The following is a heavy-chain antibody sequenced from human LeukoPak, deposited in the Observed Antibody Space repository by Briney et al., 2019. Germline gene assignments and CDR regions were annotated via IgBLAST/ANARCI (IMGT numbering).Heavy chain of an antibody. CDR3: ARENIVVVPAAMRNWFDP. V-gene: IGHV4-34*01. J-gene: IGHJ5*02. D-gene: IGHD2-2*01. CDR1: GGSFSGYY. Sequence: SETLSLTCAVYGGSFSGYYWSWIRQPPGKGLEWIGEMNHSGSTNYNPSLKSRVTISVDTSKNHFSLKLTSVTAADTAVYYCARENIVVVPAAMRNWFDPWGQGTLVTVTS. CDR2: MNHSGST.